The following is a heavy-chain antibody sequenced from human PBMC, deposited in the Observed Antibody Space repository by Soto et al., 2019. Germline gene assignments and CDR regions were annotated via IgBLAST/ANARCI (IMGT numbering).Heavy chain of an antibody. Sequence: EVQLVESGGGPVQPGRSLRLSCAASGFSFHDYGMHWVRQVSGKGLECVSGISWNSGSIAYADSVKGRFTITRDNAKNSLYLQMNRLRAEDTALYYCAKAPCGGGSCYMVYWGQGTLVTVSS. V-gene: IGHV3-9*01. CDR1: GFSFHDYG. J-gene: IGHJ4*02. CDR2: ISWNSGSI. CDR3: AKAPCGGGSCYMVY. D-gene: IGHD2-15*01.